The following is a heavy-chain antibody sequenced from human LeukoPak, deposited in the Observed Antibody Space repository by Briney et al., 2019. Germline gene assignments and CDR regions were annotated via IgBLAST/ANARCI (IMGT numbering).Heavy chain of an antibody. CDR3: AGAYCGGDCYSGRAFDI. CDR2: IYTSGST. V-gene: IGHV4-61*02. J-gene: IGHJ3*02. CDR1: GGSISSGSYY. D-gene: IGHD2-21*02. Sequence: SQTLSLTCTVSGGSISSGSYYWSWIRQPAGKGLEWIGRIYTSGSTTYNPSLKSRVTISVDKSKNQFSLKLSSVSAADTAVYYCAGAYCGGDCYSGRAFDIWGQGTMVTVSS.